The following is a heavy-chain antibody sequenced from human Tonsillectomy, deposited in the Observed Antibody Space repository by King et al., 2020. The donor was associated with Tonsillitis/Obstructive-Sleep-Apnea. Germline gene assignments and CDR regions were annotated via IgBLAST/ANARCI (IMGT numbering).Heavy chain of an antibody. D-gene: IGHD6-19*01. J-gene: IGHJ3*02. Sequence: ITLKESGPTLVKPTQTLTLTCTFSGFSLSTSGVSVGWIRQPPGKALEWLALIYWDDDKRYSPSLKSRLTITKDTSKNQVVLTMTNMDPVVTAPYYCAHSSPPGIEVAVNADAFDIWGQGTMVTVSS. CDR3: AHSSPPGIEVAVNADAFDI. CDR2: IYWDDDK. CDR1: GFSLSTSGVS. V-gene: IGHV2-5*02.